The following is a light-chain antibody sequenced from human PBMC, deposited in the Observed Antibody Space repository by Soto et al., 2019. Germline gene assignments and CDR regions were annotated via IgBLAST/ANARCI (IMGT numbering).Light chain of an antibody. J-gene: IGKJ4*01. V-gene: IGKV3-11*01. CDR2: DAS. CDR3: QQRRNWPLT. Sequence: EIVLTQPPATLSLSPGERATLSCRASQSVSSYLAWYQQKPGQAPRLLIYDASNRATGIPARFSGSGSGTDFTLTISILEPEDFAVYYCQQRRNWPLTFGGGTKVEIK. CDR1: QSVSSY.